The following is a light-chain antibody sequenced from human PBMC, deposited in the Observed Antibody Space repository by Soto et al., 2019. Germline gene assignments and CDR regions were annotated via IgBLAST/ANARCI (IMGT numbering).Light chain of an antibody. J-gene: IGLJ1*01. V-gene: IGLV1-44*01. CDR3: AAWDDSLKGSYV. CDR2: NNN. Sequence: QSVLTQPPSASGTPGQRVTISCSGSSSNVGSNTVTWYQQLPGTAPKLLIYNNNQRPSVVPDRFSGSKSGTSASLAISGLQSEDGADYYCAAWDDSLKGSYVFGTGTKLTVL. CDR1: SSNVGSNT.